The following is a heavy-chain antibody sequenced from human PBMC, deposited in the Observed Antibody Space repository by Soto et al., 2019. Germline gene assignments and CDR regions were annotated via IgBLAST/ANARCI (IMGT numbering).Heavy chain of an antibody. CDR1: GFTFSSYG. V-gene: IGHV3-30*03. D-gene: IGHD2-21*01. J-gene: IGHJ3*02. CDR3: AAGVIVVVSATDAFDI. CDR2: ISYDGSNT. Sequence: QVQLVESGGGVVQPGRSLRLSCASSGFTFSSYGMHWVRQAPGKGREWVGVISYDGSNTYYAVSVKGRFTISRDNSKNTVYLQMISLRAEDTAVYYCAAGVIVVVSATDAFDIWGQGTMVTGSS.